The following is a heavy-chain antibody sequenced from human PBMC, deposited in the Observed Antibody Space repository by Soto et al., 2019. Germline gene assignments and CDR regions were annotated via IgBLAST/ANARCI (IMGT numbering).Heavy chain of an antibody. CDR1: SGSIASNSDH. V-gene: IGHV4-39*05. D-gene: IGHD2-15*01. CDR3: ATLVVVAPVAKV. J-gene: IGHJ1*01. Sequence: SVTPSLTCRVSSGSIASNSDHWGWIRQPPGKGLEWIGSISYTGTTYYSPSLKSRVTISADTSKKQFSLRLDSATAVDTAVYYCATLVVVAPVAKVWGKGALGTAAS. CDR2: ISYTGTT.